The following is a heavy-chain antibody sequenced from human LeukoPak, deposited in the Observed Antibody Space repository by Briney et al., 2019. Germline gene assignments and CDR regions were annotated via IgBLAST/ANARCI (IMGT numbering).Heavy chain of an antibody. CDR1: GFTFNNYW. V-gene: IGHV3-7*01. CDR2: IKQDGSVK. CDR3: ARIGYSSSSLDY. J-gene: IGHJ4*02. D-gene: IGHD6-6*01. Sequence: AGSLRVSCAASGFTFNNYWMTWVRQAPGKGLEWVANIKQDGSVKYYVDSVKGRFTISRDNAKNSVYLQMNSLRAEDTAVYYCARIGYSSSSLDYWGQGTLVTVSS.